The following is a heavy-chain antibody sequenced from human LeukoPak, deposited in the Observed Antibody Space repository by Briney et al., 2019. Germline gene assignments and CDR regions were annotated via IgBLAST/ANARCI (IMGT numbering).Heavy chain of an antibody. CDR2: IIPIFGTA. J-gene: IGHJ4*02. CDR3: ARRNYYGSGSFDY. CDR1: GGTFSSYA. Sequence: SVKVSCKASGGTFSSYAISWVRQAPGQGLEWMGGIIPIFGTANYAQKFQGRVTITTDESTSTAYMELRSLRSDDTAVYYCARRNYYGSGSFDYWGQGTLVTVSS. V-gene: IGHV1-69*05. D-gene: IGHD3-10*01.